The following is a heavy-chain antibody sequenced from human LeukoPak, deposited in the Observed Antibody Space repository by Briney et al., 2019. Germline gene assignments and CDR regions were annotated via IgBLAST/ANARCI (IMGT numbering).Heavy chain of an antibody. Sequence: GGSLRLSCEASGFTFSNSWMTWVRQTPGKGLEWVANIKTDGSEKYYVDSVKGRFTISRDNAKNSLYLQMNSLRAEDTAVYYCATYSSRNAREFQSWGQGTLVTVSS. CDR2: IKTDGSEK. J-gene: IGHJ1*01. CDR1: GFTFSNSW. V-gene: IGHV3-7*01. D-gene: IGHD2-2*01. CDR3: ATYSSRNAREFQS.